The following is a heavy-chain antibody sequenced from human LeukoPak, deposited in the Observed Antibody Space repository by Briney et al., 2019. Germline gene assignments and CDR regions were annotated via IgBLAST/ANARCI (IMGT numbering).Heavy chain of an antibody. V-gene: IGHV4-59*01. D-gene: IGHD3-10*01. Sequence: AETLSLTCSVSGGSINSYYWSWLRQPPGKGLEWIGYISYSGRTKSNPSLKSRVPMSLGTFKNQFSLKLSSVPAAGTAVYYCTRSEGSGSYFDYWGQGTVVTFSS. J-gene: IGHJ4*02. CDR1: GGSINSYY. CDR2: ISYSGRT. CDR3: TRSEGSGSYFDY.